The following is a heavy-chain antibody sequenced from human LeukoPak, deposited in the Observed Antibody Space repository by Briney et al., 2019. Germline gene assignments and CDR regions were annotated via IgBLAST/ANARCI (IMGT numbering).Heavy chain of an antibody. V-gene: IGHV3-7*01. J-gene: IGHJ4*02. CDR2: IKQDGSEK. Sequence: PGGSLRLSCAACGFTFSSYWMSLVRQAPGKGLEWVANIKQDGSEKYYVDSVKGRFTISRDNAKNSLYLQMNSLRAEDTAVYYCAREIYCGGDCYYYFDYWGQGTLVTVSS. D-gene: IGHD2-21*02. CDR3: AREIYCGGDCYYYFDY. CDR1: GFTFSSYW.